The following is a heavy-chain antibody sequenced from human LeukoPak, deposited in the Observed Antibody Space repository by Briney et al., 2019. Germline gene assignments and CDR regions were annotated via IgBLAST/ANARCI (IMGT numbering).Heavy chain of an antibody. CDR2: MNPNSGNT. D-gene: IGHD3-10*01. CDR1: GYTFTSYD. V-gene: IGHV1-8*01. J-gene: IGHJ6*02. CDR3: ARVNMVRGVIIDYYYYYGMDV. Sequence: ASVKVSCKASGYTFTSYDINWVRQATGQGLEWMGWMNPNSGNTGYAQKFQGRVTMTRNTSISTAYMELSSPGSEDTAVYYCARVNMVRGVIIDYYYYYGMDVWGQGTTVTVSS.